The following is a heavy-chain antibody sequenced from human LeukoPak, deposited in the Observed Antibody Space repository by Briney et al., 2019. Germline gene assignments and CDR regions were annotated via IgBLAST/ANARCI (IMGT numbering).Heavy chain of an antibody. V-gene: IGHV1-69*13. CDR3: ARPYCSGGSCYYSWFDP. CDR2: IIPIFGTA. CDR1: GGTFSSYA. Sequence: SVKVSCKASGGTFSSYAISWVRQAPGQGLEWMGGIIPIFGTANYAQKFQGRVTITADESTSTAYMELSSLRSEDTAVDYCARPYCSGGSCYYSWFDPWAREPWSPSPQ. D-gene: IGHD2-15*01. J-gene: IGHJ5*02.